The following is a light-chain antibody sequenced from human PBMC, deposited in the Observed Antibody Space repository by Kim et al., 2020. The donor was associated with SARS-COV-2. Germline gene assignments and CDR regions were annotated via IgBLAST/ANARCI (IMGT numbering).Light chain of an antibody. V-gene: IGLV3-19*01. J-gene: IGLJ2*01. CDR1: SLRRYY. CDR2: GNN. Sequence: SSELTQDPAVSVALGQTVSITCQGDSLRRYYASWFQKKPGQAPVLVIYGNNYRPSGIPDRFSGSNSGNTASLTNTGAQAEDEADYYRNSWDSTNNYNYVVFGGGTQLTVL. CDR3: NSWDSTNNYNYVV.